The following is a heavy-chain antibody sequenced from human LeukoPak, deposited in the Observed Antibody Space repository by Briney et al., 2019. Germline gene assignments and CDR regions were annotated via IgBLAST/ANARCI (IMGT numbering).Heavy chain of an antibody. Sequence: ASVKVSCKASGYTFTGYYMHWVRQAPGQGLEWMGWINPNSGGTNYAQKFQGRVTMTRDTSISTAYMELSRLRSDDTAVYYCARERPIAARLEFGFDPRGQGTLVTVSS. V-gene: IGHV1-2*02. CDR3: ARERPIAARLEFGFDP. CDR1: GYTFTGYY. D-gene: IGHD6-6*01. J-gene: IGHJ5*02. CDR2: INPNSGGT.